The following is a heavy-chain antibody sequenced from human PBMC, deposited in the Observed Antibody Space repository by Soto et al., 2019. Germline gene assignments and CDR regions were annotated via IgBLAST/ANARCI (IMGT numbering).Heavy chain of an antibody. CDR2: IVVGSGNT. CDR3: AAERRGYYYGMDV. CDR1: GFTFTSSA. Sequence: SVKVSCKASGFTFTSSAMQWVRQARGQRLEWIGWIVVGSGNTNYAQKFQERVAITRDMSTSTAYMELSSLRSENTAVYFCAAERRGYYYGMDVWGQGTTVTVSS. V-gene: IGHV1-58*02. J-gene: IGHJ6*02.